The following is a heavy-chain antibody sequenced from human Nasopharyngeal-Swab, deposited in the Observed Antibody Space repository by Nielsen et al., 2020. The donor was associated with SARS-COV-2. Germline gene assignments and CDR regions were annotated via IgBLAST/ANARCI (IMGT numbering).Heavy chain of an antibody. CDR2: IFYSGST. Sequence: SETLSLTCTVSGGSISTSSYYWGWIRQPPGKGLEWIGSIFYSGSTNYNPSLKSRVTMSVDTSKNQFSLKLSSVTAADTAVYYCASANYYYDSSGYYGNWGQGTLVTVSS. CDR1: GGSISTSSYY. V-gene: IGHV4-39*07. CDR3: ASANYYYDSSGYYGN. D-gene: IGHD3-22*01. J-gene: IGHJ4*02.